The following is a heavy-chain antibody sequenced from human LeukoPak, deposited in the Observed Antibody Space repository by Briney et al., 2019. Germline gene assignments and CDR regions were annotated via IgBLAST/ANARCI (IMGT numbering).Heavy chain of an antibody. CDR2: IYYSGST. CDR1: GGSISSSSYY. CDR3: ARLYYDVLYFGY. D-gene: IGHD3-22*01. Sequence: SETLSLTCTVSGGSISSSSYYLGWIRQPPGKGLEWIGSIYYSGSTYYNPSLKSRVTISVDTSKNQFSLKLSSVTAADTAVYYCARLYYDVLYFGYWGQGTLVTVSS. V-gene: IGHV4-39*01. J-gene: IGHJ4*02.